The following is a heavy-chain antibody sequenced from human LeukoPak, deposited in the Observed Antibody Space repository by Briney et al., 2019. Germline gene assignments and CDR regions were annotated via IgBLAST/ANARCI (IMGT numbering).Heavy chain of an antibody. V-gene: IGHV3-21*01. CDR2: ISGSSLYI. D-gene: IGHD3-10*01. Sequence: GGSLRLSCAGSGFTFSSYSMNWVRQAPGKGLAWVSSISGSSLYIYYTDSVKGRFTISRDNAKNSLYLQMNSLTAEDTAVYYCASAPSLGGTYYHGAFDIWGQGTMVTVSS. J-gene: IGHJ3*02. CDR3: ASAPSLGGTYYHGAFDI. CDR1: GFTFSSYS.